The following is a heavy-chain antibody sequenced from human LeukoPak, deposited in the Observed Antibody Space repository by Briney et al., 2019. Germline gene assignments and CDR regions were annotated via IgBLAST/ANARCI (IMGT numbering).Heavy chain of an antibody. D-gene: IGHD3-16*01. Sequence: GGSLRLSCAASGFTFNSYTMSWVRQAPGKGLEWVSAISDSGYSTYYADSAKGRFTISRDNAKNSLYLQMNSLRAEDTAVYYCARDAQFGYAFDIWGQGTMVTVSS. J-gene: IGHJ3*02. V-gene: IGHV3-23*01. CDR1: GFTFNSYT. CDR2: ISDSGYST. CDR3: ARDAQFGYAFDI.